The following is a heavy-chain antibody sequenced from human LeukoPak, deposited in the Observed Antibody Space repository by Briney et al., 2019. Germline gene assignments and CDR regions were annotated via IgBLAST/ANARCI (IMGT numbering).Heavy chain of an antibody. CDR2: ISGYNGNT. CDR3: ARDLKRGYSNGRYSWGTGSSNDY. CDR1: GYTFTSYG. D-gene: IGHD6-19*01. J-gene: IGHJ4*02. Sequence: GASVKVSCKASGYTFTSYGISWVRQAPGQGLEWMGWISGYNGNTNYAQQKLQGRVTMTTDTSTSTAYMELRSLRSDDTAVYYCARDLKRGYSNGRYSWGTGSSNDYWGQGTLVTVSS. V-gene: IGHV1-18*01.